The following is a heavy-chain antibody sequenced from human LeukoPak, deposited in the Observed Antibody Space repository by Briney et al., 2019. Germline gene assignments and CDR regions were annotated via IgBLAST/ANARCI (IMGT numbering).Heavy chain of an antibody. V-gene: IGHV4-61*09. D-gene: IGHD1-26*01. CDR2: IYSSGIT. CDR1: GGSVSSNRYY. Sequence: SQTLLLTCTVSGGSVSSNRYYRTWIRQPAGKGLEWIGHIYSSGITHYNPSLKSRVTISVDTSKNQFSLKLSSVTAADTAVYYCARNSYSGSYFGYWGQGTLVTVSS. J-gene: IGHJ4*02. CDR3: ARNSYSGSYFGY.